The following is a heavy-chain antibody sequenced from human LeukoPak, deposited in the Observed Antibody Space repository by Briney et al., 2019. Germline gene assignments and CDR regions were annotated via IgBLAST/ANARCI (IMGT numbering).Heavy chain of an antibody. J-gene: IGHJ4*02. CDR2: IHHSGGT. Sequence: KTSETLSLTCTVSGGSINDASWNWIRKPPGQGLEWIGYIHHSGGTNYNPSLKSRVTISLDTSKNQFSLKLSSVTAADTAVYYCARVGTYYRSLDSWGQGTLVTVSS. CDR1: GGSINDAS. CDR3: ARVGTYYRSLDS. D-gene: IGHD3-10*01. V-gene: IGHV4-59*01.